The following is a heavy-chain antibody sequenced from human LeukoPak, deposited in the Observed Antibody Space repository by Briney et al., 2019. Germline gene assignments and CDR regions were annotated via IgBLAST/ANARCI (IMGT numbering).Heavy chain of an antibody. CDR1: GFTFTDYC. V-gene: IGHV3-7*01. CDR3: ARDGTAAGLYFDL. D-gene: IGHD6-13*01. CDR2: IRQDGSEK. J-gene: IGHJ4*01. Sequence: GGSLRLSCAVSGFTFTDYCMNWVRQVPGKELEWVASIRQDGSEKTYVDSVKGRFTISRDNTRNSLSLQLNSLRVEDTAVYYCARDGTAAGLYFDLWGQGTLVTVSS.